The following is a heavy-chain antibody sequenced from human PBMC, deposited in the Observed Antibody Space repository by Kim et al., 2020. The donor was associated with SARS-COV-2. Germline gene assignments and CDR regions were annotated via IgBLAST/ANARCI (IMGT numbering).Heavy chain of an antibody. J-gene: IGHJ4*02. CDR3: ANLYDLAG. V-gene: IGHV3-23*01. Sequence: GCSKYNADPGKGRLTISRDNSKNTLYLQMNSLRAEDTAVYYCANLYDLAGWGQGTLVTVSS. CDR2: GCSK. D-gene: IGHD3-3*01.